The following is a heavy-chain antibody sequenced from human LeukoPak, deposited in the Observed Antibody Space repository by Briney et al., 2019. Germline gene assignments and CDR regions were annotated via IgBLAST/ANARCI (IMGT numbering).Heavy chain of an antibody. CDR1: GFTFDDYG. J-gene: IGHJ4*02. Sequence: PGGSLRLSCAASGFTFDDYGMSWVRQAPGKGLEWVSGINWNGGSTGYADSMKGRFTISRDNTKNLLYLEMNSLRAEDTAMYFCVRDVGAVRGKVYFDYWGQGTLVTASS. CDR3: VRDVGAVRGKVYFDY. CDR2: INWNGGST. V-gene: IGHV3-20*04. D-gene: IGHD1-26*01.